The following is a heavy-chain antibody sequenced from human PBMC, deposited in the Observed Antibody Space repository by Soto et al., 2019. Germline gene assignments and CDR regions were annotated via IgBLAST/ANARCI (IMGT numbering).Heavy chain of an antibody. CDR3: ARAYTIFGVVIIRNYYMDV. CDR2: IYSGGST. D-gene: IGHD3-3*01. V-gene: IGHV3-66*01. Sequence: GGSLRLSCAASGFTVSSNYMSWVRQAPGKGLEWVSVIYSGGSTYYADSVKGRFTISRDNSKNTLYLQMNSLRAEDTAVYYCARAYTIFGVVIIRNYYMDVWGKGTTVTVSS. CDR1: GFTVSSNY. J-gene: IGHJ6*03.